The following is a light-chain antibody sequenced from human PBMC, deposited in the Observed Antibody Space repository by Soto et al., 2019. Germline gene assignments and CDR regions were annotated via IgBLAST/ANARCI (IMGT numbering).Light chain of an antibody. CDR1: RSIRTY. Sequence: DIQMTQSPSSLSASVGDRVTISCRASRSIRTYLNWYQLKPGKAPKLLIYATSTLQNGVPSRFSGSGSGTDFTLTISSLQPEDFATYYCQQSYSSPRFTFGTGTKVDFK. CDR3: QQSYSSPRFT. V-gene: IGKV1-39*01. CDR2: ATS. J-gene: IGKJ3*01.